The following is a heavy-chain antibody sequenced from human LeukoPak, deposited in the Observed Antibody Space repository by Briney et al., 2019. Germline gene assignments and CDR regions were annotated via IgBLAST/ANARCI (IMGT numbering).Heavy chain of an antibody. J-gene: IGHJ1*01. CDR3: AIDSYEDSSGYYSSEYFQH. CDR1: GYTFTSYY. Sequence: ASVKVSCKASGYTFTSYYIHWVRQAPGQGLEWMGWINPNSGGTNYAQKFQGRVTMTRDTSISTAYMELSRLRSDDTAVYYCAIDSYEDSSGYYSSEYFQHWGQGTLVTVSS. D-gene: IGHD3-22*01. V-gene: IGHV1-2*02. CDR2: INPNSGGT.